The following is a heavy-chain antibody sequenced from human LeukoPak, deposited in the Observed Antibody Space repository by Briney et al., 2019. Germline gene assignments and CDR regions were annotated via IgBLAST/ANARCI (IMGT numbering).Heavy chain of an antibody. CDR3: ARHTSGEAFDI. Sequence: GGSLRLSCAASGLSVSDNYMSWVRQTPGKGLEWVSVFYRDAGTNYADSVRGRFSISRDKSKNTLDPQMNNLRAEDTAVYYCARHTSGEAFDIWGQGTMVTVSS. J-gene: IGHJ3*02. V-gene: IGHV3-53*01. D-gene: IGHD7-27*01. CDR1: GLSVSDNY. CDR2: FYRDAGT.